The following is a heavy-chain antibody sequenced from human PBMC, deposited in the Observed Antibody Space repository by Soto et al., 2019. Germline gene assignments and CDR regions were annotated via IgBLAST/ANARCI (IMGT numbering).Heavy chain of an antibody. V-gene: IGHV3-21*01. CDR3: ARDYFRPTGDSGRRKGVDP. Sequence: GGSLRLSCAASGFTFSSYSMNWVRQAPGKGLEWVSSISSSSSYIYYADSVKGRFTISRDNAKNSLYLQMNSLRAEDTAVYYCARDYFRPTGDSGRRKGVDPWGQGTLVTVSS. J-gene: IGHJ5*02. CDR1: GFTFSSYS. D-gene: IGHD6-19*01. CDR2: ISSSSSYI.